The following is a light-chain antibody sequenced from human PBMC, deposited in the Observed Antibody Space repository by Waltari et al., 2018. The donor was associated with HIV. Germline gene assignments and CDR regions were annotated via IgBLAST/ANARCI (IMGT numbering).Light chain of an antibody. CDR3: QSCDRSLRGV. Sequence: QSVLTQPPSLSGAPGQRVTIPCTGSSSDTGADHGVHWFQHLPGTAPKLLIYGNTNRPSGVPDRFSGSKSGTSASLAITGLQAEDEADYYCQSCDRSLRGVFGTGTKVTV. CDR1: SSDTGADHG. V-gene: IGLV1-40*01. J-gene: IGLJ1*01. CDR2: GNT.